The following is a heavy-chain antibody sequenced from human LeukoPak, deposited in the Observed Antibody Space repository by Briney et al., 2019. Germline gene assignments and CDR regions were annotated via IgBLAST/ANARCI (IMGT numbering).Heavy chain of an antibody. CDR3: AGGLTARGWFDP. J-gene: IGHJ5*02. CDR2: INHSGST. V-gene: IGHV4-34*01. Sequence: SETLSLTCAVYGGSFSGYYWSWIRQPPGKGLEWIGEINHSGSTNYDPSLKSRVTISVDTSKNQFSLKLSSVTAADTAVYYCAGGLTARGWFDPWGQGTLITVSS. D-gene: IGHD5-18*01. CDR1: GGSFSGYY.